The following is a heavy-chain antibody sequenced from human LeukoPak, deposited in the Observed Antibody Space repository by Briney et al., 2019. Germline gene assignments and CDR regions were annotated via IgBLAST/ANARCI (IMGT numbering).Heavy chain of an antibody. CDR2: ISWNSGSI. CDR1: GFTFDDYA. Sequence: GGSLRLSCAASGFTFDDYAMHWARQAPGKGLEWVSGISWNSGSIGYADSVKGRFTISRDNSKKTLYLQMNILRAEDTALYYCAKRGGAGSYQYYYMDVWGKGTTVTVSS. D-gene: IGHD3-10*01. CDR3: AKRGGAGSYQYYYMDV. J-gene: IGHJ6*03. V-gene: IGHV3-9*01.